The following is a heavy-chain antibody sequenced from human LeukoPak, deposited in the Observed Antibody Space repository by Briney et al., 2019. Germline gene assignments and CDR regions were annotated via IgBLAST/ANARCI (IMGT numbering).Heavy chain of an antibody. J-gene: IGHJ3*02. Sequence: GGSLRLSCAASGFTFSSYEMNWVRQAPGKGLEWVSGISWNSGSIGYADSVKGRFTISRDNAKNSLYLQMNSLRAEDTALYYCAKVTFDSSGYYYGVADAFDIWGQGTMVTVSS. CDR2: ISWNSGSI. CDR3: AKVTFDSSGYYYGVADAFDI. V-gene: IGHV3-9*01. CDR1: GFTFSSYE. D-gene: IGHD3-22*01.